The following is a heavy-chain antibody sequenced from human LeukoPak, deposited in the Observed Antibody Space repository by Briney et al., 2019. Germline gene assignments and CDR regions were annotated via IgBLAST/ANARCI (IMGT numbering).Heavy chain of an antibody. V-gene: IGHV4-4*07. CDR3: GYNSGYPPPPYYYYYYMDV. CDR1: GGSISSYY. D-gene: IGHD3-22*01. CDR2: IYTSGST. Sequence: SETLSLTCTVSGGSISSYYWSWIRQPAGKGLEWIGRIYTSGSTNYNPSLESRVTISVDTSKNQFSLTVREGYNSGYPPPREGYNSGYPPPPYYYYYYMDVWGKGTTVTVSS. J-gene: IGHJ6*03.